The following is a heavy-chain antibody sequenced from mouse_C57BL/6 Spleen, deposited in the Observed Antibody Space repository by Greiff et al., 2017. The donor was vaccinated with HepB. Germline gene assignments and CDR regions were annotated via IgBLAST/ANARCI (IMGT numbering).Heavy chain of an antibody. CDR2: IWTGGGK. CDR3: GRSHYNAMEG. Sequence: VMLVESGPGLVAPSQSLSITCTASGFSFTSYAISWVRQPPGKGLEWLGVIWTGGGKNNNSALKTRLTISKDNAKSQVFLKKNSLRTDDTARYYCGRSHYNAMEGWGQGTSVTVSS. V-gene: IGHV2-9-1*01. CDR1: GFSFTSYA. J-gene: IGHJ4*01.